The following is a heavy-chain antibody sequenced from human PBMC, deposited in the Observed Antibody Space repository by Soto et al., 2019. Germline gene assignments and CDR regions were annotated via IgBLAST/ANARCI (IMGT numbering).Heavy chain of an antibody. J-gene: IGHJ6*03. Sequence: PSETLSLTCTVSGGSISSYYWSWIRQPPGKGLERIGYIYYSGSTNYNPSLKSRVTISVDTSKNQFSLKLSSVTAADTAVYYCARLFTEYCSGGSCYYYYYYMDVRGKRTTVTVSS. CDR3: ARLFTEYCSGGSCYYYYYYMDV. CDR2: IYYSGST. D-gene: IGHD2-15*01. CDR1: GGSISSYY. V-gene: IGHV4-59*08.